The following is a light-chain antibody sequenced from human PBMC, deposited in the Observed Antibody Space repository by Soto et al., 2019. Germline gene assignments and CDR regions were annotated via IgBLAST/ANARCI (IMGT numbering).Light chain of an antibody. J-gene: IGKJ1*01. CDR2: GAS. V-gene: IGKV3-20*01. Sequence: EIVLTQSPATLSLSPGERATLTCRASQSVSNFLAWYQFKPGQAPRIIIFGASGRATGIPDRFSGSGSGTDFTLTISRLEPEDFAVYYCQQYGSLSWTFGQGTKVDIK. CDR3: QQYGSLSWT. CDR1: QSVSNF.